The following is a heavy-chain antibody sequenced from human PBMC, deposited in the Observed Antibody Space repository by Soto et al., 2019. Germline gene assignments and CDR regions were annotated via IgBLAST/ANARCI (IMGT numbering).Heavy chain of an antibody. J-gene: IGHJ4*02. D-gene: IGHD6-19*01. Sequence: SETLSLTCAVYGGSFSGYYWSWIRQPPGKGLEWIGEINHSGSTNYNPSLKSRVTISVDTSKNQFSLKLSSVTAADTAVYYCARGGWYVFDYWGQGTLVTVSS. CDR1: GGSFSGYY. CDR2: INHSGST. V-gene: IGHV4-34*01. CDR3: ARGGWYVFDY.